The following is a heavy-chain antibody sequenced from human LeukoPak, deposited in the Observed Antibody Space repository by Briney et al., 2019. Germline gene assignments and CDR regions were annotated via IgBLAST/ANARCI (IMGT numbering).Heavy chain of an antibody. D-gene: IGHD1-26*01. Sequence: WASVKVSCKASGYTFTSYDVNWVRQATGQGLEWMGWMNPISGDTGYALKFQGRVTMSRNTSISTAYMELGSLRSEDTAVYYCAKRPSRIVGVSNWFDPWGQGTLVTVSS. CDR3: AKRPSRIVGVSNWFDP. V-gene: IGHV1-8*01. J-gene: IGHJ5*02. CDR2: MNPISGDT. CDR1: GYTFTSYD.